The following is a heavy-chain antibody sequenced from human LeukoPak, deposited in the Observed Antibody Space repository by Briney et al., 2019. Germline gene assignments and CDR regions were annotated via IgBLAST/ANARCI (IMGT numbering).Heavy chain of an antibody. CDR2: ISAYNGNT. J-gene: IGHJ5*02. D-gene: IGHD6-13*01. V-gene: IGHV1-18*01. Sequence: VASVKVSCKASGYTFTNYGISWVRQAPGQGLEWMGWISAYNGNTKYAQEFQGRVTMTTDTSTSTAYMELGSLSSDDTAVYHCARDNHRSSWSWFDPWGQGTLVTVSS. CDR3: ARDNHRSSWSWFDP. CDR1: GYTFTNYG.